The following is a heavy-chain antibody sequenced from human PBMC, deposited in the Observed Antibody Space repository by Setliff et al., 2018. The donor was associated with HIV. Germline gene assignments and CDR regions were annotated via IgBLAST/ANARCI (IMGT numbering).Heavy chain of an antibody. D-gene: IGHD5-12*01. CDR2: INWNGGTT. Sequence: GESLRLSCAASGFIFDDYDMTWVRQAPGKGLEWVSRINWNGGTTGYADSVKGRFTISRDNAKNSLYLQMDSLRAEDTALYYCARARYSGYDWGGFYFDYWGQGTLVTVSS. CDR1: GFIFDDYD. J-gene: IGHJ4*02. V-gene: IGHV3-20*04. CDR3: ARARYSGYDWGGFYFDY.